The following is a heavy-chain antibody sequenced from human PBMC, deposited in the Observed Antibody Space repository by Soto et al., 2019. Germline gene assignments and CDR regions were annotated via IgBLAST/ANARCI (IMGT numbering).Heavy chain of an antibody. Sequence: EVQLVESGGGLVQPGGSLRLSCAASGFTFSSYSMNWVRQAPGKGLEWVSYISSSSSTIYYADSVKGRFTISRDNAKNSLYIQMNSLRDGDTAVYYCARYVDTALVFGSWGQGTLVPVS. J-gene: IGHJ4*02. D-gene: IGHD5-18*01. CDR2: ISSSSSTI. CDR3: ARYVDTALVFGS. V-gene: IGHV3-48*02. CDR1: GFTFSSYS.